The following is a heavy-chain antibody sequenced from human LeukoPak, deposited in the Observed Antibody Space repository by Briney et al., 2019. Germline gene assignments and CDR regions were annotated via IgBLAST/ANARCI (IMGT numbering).Heavy chain of an antibody. D-gene: IGHD3-10*01. CDR1: APSFTGYY. CDR2: INHSGST. Sequence: SETLSLTCAVYAPSFTGYYWSSIRQPPGKGLEWLWEINHSGSTNYNPSLKSRVTISVDTSNNQFSLKLSSLPAADTVVYYCARLWGYGSGSHHGPWGQGSQVTLSS. CDR3: ARLWGYGSGSHHGP. V-gene: IGHV4-34*01. J-gene: IGHJ5*02.